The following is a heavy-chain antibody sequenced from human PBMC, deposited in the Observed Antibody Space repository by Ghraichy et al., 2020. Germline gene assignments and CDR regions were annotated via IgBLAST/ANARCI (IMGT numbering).Heavy chain of an antibody. V-gene: IGHV4-61*01. D-gene: IGHD4-17*01. J-gene: IGHJ4*02. CDR1: GGSVSSGNYY. CDR2: IYYSGST. Sequence: SETLSLTCTVSGGSVSSGNYYWSWIRQPPGKGLEWIGYIYYSGSTNSSPSLKSRVTISVDSSKNQFSLKLRSVTAADTAVYYCASGGGGNYVEMDYWGQGTLVTVSS. CDR3: ASGGGGNYVEMDY.